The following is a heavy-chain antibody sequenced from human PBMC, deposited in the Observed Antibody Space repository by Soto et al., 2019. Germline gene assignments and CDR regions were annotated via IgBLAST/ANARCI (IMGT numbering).Heavy chain of an antibody. J-gene: IGHJ5*02. CDR2: INSDGSST. Sequence: FLRLSCAASGFTFSSYWMHWVRQAPGKGLVWVSRINSDGSSTSYADSVKGRFTISRDNAKNTLYLQMNSLRAEDTAVYYCARENGSPNWFDPWGQGTLVTVSS. D-gene: IGHD2-8*01. CDR1: GFTFSSYW. CDR3: ARENGSPNWFDP. V-gene: IGHV3-74*01.